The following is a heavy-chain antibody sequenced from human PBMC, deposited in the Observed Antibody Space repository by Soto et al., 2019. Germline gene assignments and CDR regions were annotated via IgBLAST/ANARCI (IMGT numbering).Heavy chain of an antibody. CDR2: INSDGSST. Sequence: PGGSLRLSCAASGFTFSSYWMHWVRQAPGKGLVWVSRINSDGSSTSYADFVKGRFTISRDNAKNTLYLQMNSLRAEDTAVYYCARGDPGIAAAGPIYYYYGMDVWGQGTTVTVSS. CDR1: GFTFSSYW. V-gene: IGHV3-74*01. J-gene: IGHJ6*02. CDR3: ARGDPGIAAAGPIYYYYGMDV. D-gene: IGHD6-13*01.